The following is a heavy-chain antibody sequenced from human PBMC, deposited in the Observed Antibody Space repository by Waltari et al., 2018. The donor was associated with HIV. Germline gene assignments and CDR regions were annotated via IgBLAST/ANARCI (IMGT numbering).Heavy chain of an antibody. CDR1: GLTLGDYA. V-gene: IGHV3-49*03. CDR2: ITNKTYSVTT. CDR3: SRSRGYSYGYADY. Sequence: EVQLVESGGGLVQSGRSLSLSCTASGLTLGDYAMSLFRQASGEGLGWVGVITNKTYSVTTDHAASGKDRFTSSRDDSRSIADLQMSRLKTEDKAVYYCSRSRGYSYGYADYWGQGTLVTVSS. J-gene: IGHJ4*02. D-gene: IGHD5-18*01.